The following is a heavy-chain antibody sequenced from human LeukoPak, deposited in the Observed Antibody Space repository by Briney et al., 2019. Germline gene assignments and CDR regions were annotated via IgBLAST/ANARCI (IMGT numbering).Heavy chain of an antibody. CDR3: ARRGASSYYYPL. J-gene: IGHJ4*02. V-gene: IGHV4-39*01. D-gene: IGHD3-22*01. CDR2: IYYSGSP. CDR1: GGSISSSSYY. Sequence: SETLSLTCTVSGGSISSSSYYWGWIRQPPGKGLEWIGSIYYSGSPYYNPSLKSRVTISVDTSKNQFSLKLSSVTAADTAVYYCARRGASSYYYPLWGQGTLVTVSS.